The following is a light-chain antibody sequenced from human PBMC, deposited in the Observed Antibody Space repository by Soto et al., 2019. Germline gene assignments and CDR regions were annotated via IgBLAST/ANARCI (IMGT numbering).Light chain of an antibody. Sequence: EIVLTQSPGTLSLSLGERATLSCRASQSVSSSYLAWYQQKPGQAPRLLIYATSSRATGIPDRFSGSGSGTDFTLTISRLEPEDFAVYYCQQYGSSPGTFGQGTKVDIK. CDR2: ATS. CDR3: QQYGSSPGT. J-gene: IGKJ1*01. V-gene: IGKV3-20*01. CDR1: QSVSSSY.